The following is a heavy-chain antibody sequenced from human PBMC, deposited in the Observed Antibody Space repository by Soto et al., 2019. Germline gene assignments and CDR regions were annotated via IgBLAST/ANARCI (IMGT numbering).Heavy chain of an antibody. V-gene: IGHV3-23*01. CDR1: GFTFINYA. J-gene: IGHJ2*01. Sequence: EVQLLESGGGLVQPGGSLRLSCVGSGFTFINYAMNWVRQTPGKGLEWVSTISGGGDRAFDADTVKGRFTISRDNSKNTVNLAMNSLSADDTAVYYCARKVLGSTSRPDWWYFDLWGRGTLVTVSS. CDR3: ARKVLGSTSRPDWWYFDL. D-gene: IGHD2-2*01. CDR2: ISGGGDRA.